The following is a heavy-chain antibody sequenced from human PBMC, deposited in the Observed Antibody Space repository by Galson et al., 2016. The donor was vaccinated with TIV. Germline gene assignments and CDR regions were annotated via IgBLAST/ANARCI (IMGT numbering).Heavy chain of an antibody. V-gene: IGHV1-2*02. CDR3: ARGFNYGFVFYYGMDV. CDR1: GYPFSAYY. CDR2: INPYGDDT. Sequence: SVKVSCKASGYPFSAYYIHWVRQAPGQGLEWMGWINPYGDDTNYEQRFQGRVSMTSDTSINTAYMELSSLRSDDTAIFFCARGFNYGFVFYYGMDVWGQGATVTVSS. J-gene: IGHJ6*02. D-gene: IGHD5-18*01.